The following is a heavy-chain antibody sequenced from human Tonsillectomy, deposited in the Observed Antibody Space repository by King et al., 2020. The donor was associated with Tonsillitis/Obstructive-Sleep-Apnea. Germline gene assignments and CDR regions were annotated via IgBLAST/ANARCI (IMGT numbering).Heavy chain of an antibody. Sequence: LQLQESGPGLVKPSHTLSLTCTVSGDSIGTGGYYLTWIRQHPGKGLEWIGYIYYSGTTYYSPSLKSRVIISVDTSKNQFSLELTSVTAADTAIYFCARGDDYDNYLDYWGQGALVTVSS. D-gene: IGHD5-24*01. J-gene: IGHJ4*02. CDR3: ARGDDYDNYLDY. CDR2: IYYSGTT. CDR1: GDSIGTGGYY. V-gene: IGHV4-31*03.